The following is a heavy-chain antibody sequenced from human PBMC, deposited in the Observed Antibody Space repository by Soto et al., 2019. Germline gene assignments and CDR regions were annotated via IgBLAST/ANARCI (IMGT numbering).Heavy chain of an antibody. CDR2: ISWNSGSI. CDR1: GFTFDDYA. V-gene: IGHV3-9*01. CDR3: AKDISFYGDYRSIFAY. Sequence: GGSLRLSCAASGFTFDDYAMHWVRQAPGKGLEWVSGISWNSGSIGYADSVKGRFTISRDNAKNSLYLQMNSLRAEDTALYYCAKDISFYGDYRSIFAYWGQGTLVTVSS. J-gene: IGHJ4*02. D-gene: IGHD4-17*01.